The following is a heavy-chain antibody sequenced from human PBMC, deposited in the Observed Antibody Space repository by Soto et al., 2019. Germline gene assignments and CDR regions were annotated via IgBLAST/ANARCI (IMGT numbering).Heavy chain of an antibody. D-gene: IGHD5-18*01. V-gene: IGHV5-51*01. CDR2: IYPGDSDT. Sequence: GESLKISCKGSGYSFTSYWIGWVRQMPGKGLEWMGIIYPGDSDTRYSPSFQGQVTISADKSISTAYLQWSSLKASDTAMYYCARLAGYSYGPHWFDPWGQGTLVTVSS. J-gene: IGHJ5*02. CDR3: ARLAGYSYGPHWFDP. CDR1: GYSFTSYW.